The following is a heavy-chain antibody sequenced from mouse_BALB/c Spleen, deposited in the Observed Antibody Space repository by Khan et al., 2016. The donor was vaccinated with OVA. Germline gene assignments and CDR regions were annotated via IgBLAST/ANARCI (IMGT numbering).Heavy chain of an antibody. CDR1: GYSITSDYA. CDR2: ISYSGST. J-gene: IGHJ2*01. Sequence: QLQESGPGLVKPSQSLSLTCTVTGYSITSDYAWNWIRQFPGNKLEWMGYISYSGSTSYNPSLKSRISITRDTSKNQFFLQLNSVTTEDTATYYCARDDGSSYYYFDYWGQGTTLTVSS. D-gene: IGHD1-1*01. V-gene: IGHV3-2*02. CDR3: ARDDGSSYYYFDY.